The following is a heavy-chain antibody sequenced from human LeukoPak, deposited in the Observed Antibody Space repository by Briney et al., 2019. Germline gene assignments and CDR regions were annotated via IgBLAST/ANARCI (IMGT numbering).Heavy chain of an antibody. CDR2: ISSSSSYI. Sequence: GGSLRLSCAASGFTLSSYSMNWVRQAPGKGLECVSSISSSSSYIYYAHSVKGRFTISRDNAKNSLYLQMNSLRAEDTAVYYCARDRGLYYDSKHAFDIWGQGTMVTVSS. CDR1: GFTLSSYS. J-gene: IGHJ3*02. V-gene: IGHV3-21*01. D-gene: IGHD3-22*01. CDR3: ARDRGLYYDSKHAFDI.